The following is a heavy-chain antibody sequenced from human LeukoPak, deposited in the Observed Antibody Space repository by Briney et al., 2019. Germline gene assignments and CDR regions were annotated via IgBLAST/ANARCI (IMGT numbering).Heavy chain of an antibody. Sequence: GASVKVSCKASGYTFTSYDINWVRQATGQGLEWMGWMNPNSGNTGYAQKFQGRVTMTRNTSISTAYMELSSLRSEDTAVYYCARESVWWLVPNYYYYYGMDVWGQGTTVTVSS. CDR2: MNPNSGNT. J-gene: IGHJ6*02. V-gene: IGHV1-8*01. D-gene: IGHD6-19*01. CDR1: GYTFTSYD. CDR3: ARESVWWLVPNYYYYYGMDV.